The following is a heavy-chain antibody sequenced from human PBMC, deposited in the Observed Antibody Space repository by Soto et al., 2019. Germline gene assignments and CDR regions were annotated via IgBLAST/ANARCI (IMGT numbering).Heavy chain of an antibody. CDR2: IIPIFGTA. D-gene: IGHD3-9*01. J-gene: IGHJ6*02. CDR1: GGTFSSYA. V-gene: IGHV1-69*13. Sequence: ASVKVSCKASGGTFSSYAISWVRQAPGQGLEWMGGIIPIFGTANYAQKFQGRVTITADESTSTAYMELSSLRSEDTAVYYCARGARGLRYFDWLLFYYGMDVWGQGTTVTVSS. CDR3: ARGARGLRYFDWLLFYYGMDV.